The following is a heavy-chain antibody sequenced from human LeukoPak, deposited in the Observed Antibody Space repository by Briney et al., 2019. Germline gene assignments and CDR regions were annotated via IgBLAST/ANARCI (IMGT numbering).Heavy chain of an antibody. J-gene: IGHJ4*02. V-gene: IGHV3-23*01. D-gene: IGHD6-19*01. Sequence: PGGSLRLSCAASGFTFSSYAMSWVRQAPGKGLEWVSAISGSGGSTYYADSVKGRFTISRDNSKNTLYLQMNSLRAEDTAVYYCAKGPREGYSSGWYEGYWGQGTLVTVSS. CDR2: ISGSGGST. CDR1: GFTFSSYA. CDR3: AKGPREGYSSGWYEGY.